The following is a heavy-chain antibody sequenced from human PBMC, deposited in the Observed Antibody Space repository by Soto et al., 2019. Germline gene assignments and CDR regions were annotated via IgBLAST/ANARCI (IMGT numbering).Heavy chain of an antibody. D-gene: IGHD3-9*01. J-gene: IGHJ6*02. Sequence: GGSLRLSCSASGFTFSGYGMHWVRQAPGKGLEWVAVISYDGSNKYYADSVKGRFTISRDNSKNTLYLQMNSLRAEDTAVYYCAKDNVGSLRYFDWLLDGMDVWGQGTTVTVS. CDR1: GFTFSGYG. V-gene: IGHV3-30*18. CDR2: ISYDGSNK. CDR3: AKDNVGSLRYFDWLLDGMDV.